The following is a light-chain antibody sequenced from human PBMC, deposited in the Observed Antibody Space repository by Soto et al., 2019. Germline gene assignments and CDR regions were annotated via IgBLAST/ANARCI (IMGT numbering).Light chain of an antibody. CDR2: DAS. Sequence: EIVLTQSPATLSLSPGERATLSCRASQSVSSYLAWYQQKPGQAPRLLIYDASNRATGIPARFSGNGSGTDFTLTISSLEPEDFAVYYCQQRSNWPPTFGQGTKLDIK. CDR1: QSVSSY. J-gene: IGKJ2*01. V-gene: IGKV3-11*01. CDR3: QQRSNWPPT.